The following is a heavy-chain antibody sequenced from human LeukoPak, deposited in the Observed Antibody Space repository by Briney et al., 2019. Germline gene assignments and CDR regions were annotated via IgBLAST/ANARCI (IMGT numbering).Heavy chain of an antibody. V-gene: IGHV1-69*06. CDR1: GGTFSSYA. CDR3: ARAIGQLQNLYYYYYYKDV. CDR2: IIPIFGTA. J-gene: IGHJ6*03. D-gene: IGHD6-6*01. Sequence: VASVKVSCKASGGTFSSYAISWVRQAPGQGLEWMGGIIPIFGTANYAQKFQGRVTITADKSTSTAYMELSSLRSDDTAVYFCARAIGQLQNLYYYYYYKDVWGKGTTVTVSS.